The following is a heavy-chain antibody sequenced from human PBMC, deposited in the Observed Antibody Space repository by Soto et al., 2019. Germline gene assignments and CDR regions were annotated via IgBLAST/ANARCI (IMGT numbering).Heavy chain of an antibody. J-gene: IGHJ1*01. CDR3: ARGDRDGYNSGSYFQH. CDR2: IIPIFGTA. V-gene: IGHV1-69*01. CDR1: GGTFSSYA. D-gene: IGHD5-12*01. Sequence: QVQLVQSGAEVKKPGSSVKVSCKASGGTFSSYAISWVRQAPGQGLEWMGGIIPIFGTANYAQKFQGRVTITADESTRTAYMELSSLRSEDTAVYYCARGDRDGYNSGSYFQHWGQGTLVTVSS.